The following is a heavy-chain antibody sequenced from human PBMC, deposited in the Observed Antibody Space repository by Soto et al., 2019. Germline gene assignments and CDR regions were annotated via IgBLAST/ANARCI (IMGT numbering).Heavy chain of an antibody. V-gene: IGHV1-8*01. CDR2: MNAKSGDT. J-gene: IGHJ6*02. CDR1: GYTFSDFD. CDR3: ARGNPFNYAGFDV. D-gene: IGHD3-16*01. Sequence: ASVKVSCKASGYTFSDFDINWLRQAAGQGPEWVGWMNAKSGDTFSAQRLQGKFNMTWDTSLSTAYMEVGSLTSDDAAIYYCARGNPFNYAGFDVWGQGTTVTVSS.